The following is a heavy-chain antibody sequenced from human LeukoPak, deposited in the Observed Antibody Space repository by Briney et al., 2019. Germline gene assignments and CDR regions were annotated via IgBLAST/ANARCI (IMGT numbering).Heavy chain of an antibody. CDR3: ARAGGYDSSGYYSFDY. CDR1: GGSIRSSSYN. D-gene: IGHD3-22*01. CDR2: MHYTGTT. J-gene: IGHJ4*02. V-gene: IGHV4-39*07. Sequence: SETLSLTCTVAGGSIRSSSYNWGWVRQPPGKGLEWIGSMHYTGTTFYNPSLKSRVTISVDTSKNQFSLKLSSVTAADTAVYYCARAGGYDSSGYYSFDYWGQGTLVTVSS.